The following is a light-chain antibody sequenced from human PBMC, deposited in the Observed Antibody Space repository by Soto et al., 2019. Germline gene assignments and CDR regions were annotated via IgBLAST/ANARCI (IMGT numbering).Light chain of an antibody. CDR3: QQYYNLPRT. V-gene: IGKV1-33*01. Sequence: DIQMTQPPSPLSASVGDRVTITCQASQDISNYLNWYQQKPGKAPKLLIYDASNLETGVPSRFSGSGSGTDFTFTISSLQPEDIATYYCQQYYNLPRTFGQETKLEIK. CDR1: QDISNY. J-gene: IGKJ2*01. CDR2: DAS.